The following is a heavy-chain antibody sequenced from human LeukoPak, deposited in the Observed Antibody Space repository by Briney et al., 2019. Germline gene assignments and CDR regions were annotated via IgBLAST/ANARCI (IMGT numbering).Heavy chain of an antibody. CDR1: GGSISSSNW. Sequence: PSETLSLTCAVSGGSISSSNWWSWVRQPPGKGLEWIGEIYHSGSTNYNPSLRSRVTISVDKSKNQFSLKLSSVTAADTAVYYCASQSGSYSPFDYWGQGTLVTVSS. J-gene: IGHJ4*02. V-gene: IGHV4-4*02. CDR3: ASQSGSYSPFDY. D-gene: IGHD1-26*01. CDR2: IYHSGST.